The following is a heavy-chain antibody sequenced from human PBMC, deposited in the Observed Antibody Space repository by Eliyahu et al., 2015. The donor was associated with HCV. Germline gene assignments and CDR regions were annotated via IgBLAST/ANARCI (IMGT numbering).Heavy chain of an antibody. J-gene: IGHJ4*02. V-gene: IGHV4-34*01. Sequence: QVQLQQWGAGLLKPSETLSLTCAVYGGSFSGYYWSWIRQPPGKGLEWIGEINHSGSTNYNPSLKSRVTISVDTSKNQFSLKLSSVTAADTAVYYCARGYPRRSVMVQGGSGVDYWGQGTLVTVSS. CDR2: INHSGST. CDR1: GGSFSGYY. CDR3: ARGYPRRSVMVQGGSGVDY. D-gene: IGHD3-10*01.